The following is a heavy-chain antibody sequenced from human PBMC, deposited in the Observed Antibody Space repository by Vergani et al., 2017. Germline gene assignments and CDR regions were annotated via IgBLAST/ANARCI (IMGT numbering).Heavy chain of an antibody. V-gene: IGHV3-15*07. CDR1: GFSFRNAW. D-gene: IGHD2-21*01. Sequence: EVQLVESGGGIVKPGGPLRLPCVASGFSFRNAWMNWVRRTPGKGLEWVGRIKSTFDRGTTDYAAAVKGRFTISRDDSKNTLFLQMNGLKTEDIGVYYCTTDPRYCGDGSCYWLRDHHYYGMDVWGQG. CDR3: TTDPRYCGDGSCYWLRDHHYYGMDV. J-gene: IGHJ6*02. CDR2: IKSTFDRGTT.